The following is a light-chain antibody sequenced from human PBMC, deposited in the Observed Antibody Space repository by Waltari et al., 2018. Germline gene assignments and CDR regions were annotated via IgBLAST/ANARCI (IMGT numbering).Light chain of an antibody. CDR2: CKSDSDK. CDR1: SGIHVGTYS. Sequence: QPVLTQPNSLSASPGASARFPFTLHSGIHVGTYSIYWYQQKPGILPRLLLRCKSDSDKQQGPGVPCRFSGSTEPSTNAGLVLISGLQSEDEADYYCAIWYSSAWVFGGGTKLTVL. V-gene: IGLV5-39*01. J-gene: IGLJ3*02. CDR3: AIWYSSAWV.